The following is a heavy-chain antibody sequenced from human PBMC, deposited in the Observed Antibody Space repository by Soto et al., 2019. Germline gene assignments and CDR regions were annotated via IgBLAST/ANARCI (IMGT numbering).Heavy chain of an antibody. J-gene: IGHJ5*02. Sequence: QLQLQESGPGLVKPSETLSLTCTVSGGSISSSSYYWGWIRQPPGKGLEWIGSIYYSGSTYYKPSLKSRVTISVDTSKNQFSLKLSSVTAADTAVYYCARQGIAVPGTINWFDPWGQGTLVTVSS. CDR2: IYYSGST. CDR1: GGSISSSSYY. D-gene: IGHD6-19*01. CDR3: ARQGIAVPGTINWFDP. V-gene: IGHV4-39*01.